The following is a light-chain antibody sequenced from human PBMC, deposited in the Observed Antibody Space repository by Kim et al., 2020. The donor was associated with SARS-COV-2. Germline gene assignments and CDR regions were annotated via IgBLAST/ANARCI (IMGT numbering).Light chain of an antibody. V-gene: IGKV3-15*01. CDR3: QQYNNWPPLT. Sequence: SPGERATLSCRPSQSVSSNLAWYQQKPGQAPRLLIYGASTRATGIPARFSGSGSGTDFTLTINSLQSEDFAVYYCQQYNNWPPLTFGGGTKVDIK. CDR1: QSVSSN. J-gene: IGKJ4*01. CDR2: GAS.